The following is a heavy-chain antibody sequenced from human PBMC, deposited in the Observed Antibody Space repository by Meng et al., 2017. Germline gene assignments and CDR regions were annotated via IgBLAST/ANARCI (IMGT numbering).Heavy chain of an antibody. J-gene: IGHJ5*02. Sequence: QLVWSGGGVVPPWKSLTLSCAASGFTFGSSGMLWVRQAPGKGLEWVAVIWNDGSYKNHADSVKGRFTISRDNSKNTLYLQMNSLRAEDTAMYYCARGAVAGSGGGNWFDPWGQGTLVTVSS. CDR3: ARGAVAGSGGGNWFDP. V-gene: IGHV3-33*01. D-gene: IGHD6-19*01. CDR2: IWNDGSYK. CDR1: GFTFGSSG.